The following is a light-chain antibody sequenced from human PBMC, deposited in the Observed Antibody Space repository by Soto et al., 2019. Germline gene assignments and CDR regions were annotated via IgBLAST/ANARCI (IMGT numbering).Light chain of an antibody. CDR2: KAS. Sequence: DIQMTQSPSTLSGSVGDRVTITCRASQTISSWLAWYQQKPGKAPKLLIYKASTLKSGGPSRFSGSGSGTEFTLTISSLQPDDFGTYYCQHYNSYSEAFGQGTKVELK. CDR3: QHYNSYSEA. CDR1: QTISSW. V-gene: IGKV1-5*03. J-gene: IGKJ1*01.